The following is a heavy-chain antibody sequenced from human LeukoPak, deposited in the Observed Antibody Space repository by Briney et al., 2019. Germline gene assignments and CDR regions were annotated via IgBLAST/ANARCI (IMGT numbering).Heavy chain of an antibody. V-gene: IGHV3-15*01. J-gene: IGHJ4*02. CDR1: GFAFDDYA. D-gene: IGHD6-19*01. CDR2: IKSKSDGGKA. CDR3: ATGGSAWSFDY. Sequence: GGSLRLSCAASGFAFDDYAMHWVRHAPGKGLEWVGHIKSKSDGGKADYGAPVKGRFTISRDDSKDTVHLQMNSLKSEDTAVYYCATGGSAWSFDYWGQGSLVTVSS.